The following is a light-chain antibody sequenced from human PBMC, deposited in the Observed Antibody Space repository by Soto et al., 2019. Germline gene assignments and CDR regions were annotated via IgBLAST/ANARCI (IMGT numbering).Light chain of an antibody. CDR3: QQYNNRPPYT. J-gene: IGKJ5*01. Sequence: EIVLTPSPGSLSLSPGERATVSCRASLSVSSNSLAWYQQKPGQAPRLLIYDASNRATGIPARFSGSGSGTEFTLTISSLQSEDVAVYYCQQYNNRPPYTFGQGARLEI. V-gene: IGKV3D-15*01. CDR2: DAS. CDR1: LSVSSN.